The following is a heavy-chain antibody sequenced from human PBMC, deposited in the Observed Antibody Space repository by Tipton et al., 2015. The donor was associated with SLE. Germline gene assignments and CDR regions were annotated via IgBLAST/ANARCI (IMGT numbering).Heavy chain of an antibody. CDR2: ISGSGGST. J-gene: IGHJ6*03. V-gene: IGHV3-23*01. CDR3: AKDLTPDYYYMDV. D-gene: IGHD3-16*01. Sequence: LSLTCAASGFTFSSYAMSWVRQAPGKGLEWVSAISGSGGSTYYADSVKGRFTISRDNSKNTLYLQMNSLRAEDTAVYYCAKDLTPDYYYMDVWGKGTTVTVSS. CDR1: GFTFSSYA.